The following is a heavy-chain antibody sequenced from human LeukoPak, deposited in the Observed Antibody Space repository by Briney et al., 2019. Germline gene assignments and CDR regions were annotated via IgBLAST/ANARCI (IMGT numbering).Heavy chain of an antibody. CDR1: GGTFSSYA. CDR2: IIPIFGTA. D-gene: IGHD2-2*01. CDR3: ARDSRDIVVVPAVD. J-gene: IGHJ4*02. Sequence: GASVKVSCKASGGTFSSYAISWVRQAPGQGLEWMGGIIPIFGTANYAQKFQGRVTITADESTSTAYMELSSLRSEDTAMYYCARDSRDIVVVPAVDWGQGTLVTVSS. V-gene: IGHV1-69*01.